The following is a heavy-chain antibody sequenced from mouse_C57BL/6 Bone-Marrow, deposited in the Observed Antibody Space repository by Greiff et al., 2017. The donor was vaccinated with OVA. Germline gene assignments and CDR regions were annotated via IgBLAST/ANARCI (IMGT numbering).Heavy chain of an antibody. CDR3: ARHYYYGSSEYFDV. CDR2: ISNGGGST. D-gene: IGHD1-1*01. Sequence: EVQLVESGGGLVQPGGSLKLSCAASGFTFSDYYMYWVRQTPEKRLEWVAYISNGGGSTYYPDTVKGRFTISRDNAKNTLYLQMSRLKSEDTAMYYCARHYYYGSSEYFDVWGTGTTVTVSS. CDR1: GFTFSDYY. V-gene: IGHV5-12*01. J-gene: IGHJ1*03.